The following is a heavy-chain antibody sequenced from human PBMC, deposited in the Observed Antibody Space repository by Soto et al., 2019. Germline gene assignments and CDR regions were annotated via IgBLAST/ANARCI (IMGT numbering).Heavy chain of an antibody. CDR1: GFTFSSHY. Sequence: GGSLRLSCAASGFTFSSHYMDWVRQAPEKGLEWVGRSRNKDNSYNTEYAAPVKGRFTLSRDDSKSSLYLQMNSLKTEDTAVYYCTINYYDTSGYSIDIWGQGTVVTVSS. V-gene: IGHV3-72*01. D-gene: IGHD3-22*01. CDR3: TINYYDTSGYSIDI. J-gene: IGHJ3*02. CDR2: SRNKDNSYNT.